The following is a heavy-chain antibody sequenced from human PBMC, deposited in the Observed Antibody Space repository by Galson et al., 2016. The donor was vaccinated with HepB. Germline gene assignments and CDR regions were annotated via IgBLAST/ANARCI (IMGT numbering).Heavy chain of an antibody. J-gene: IGHJ6*02. Sequence: SLRLSCAASGFNFSNYGMHWVRQAPGRGLEWVAVILYDGRNEYYSDSVKGRFTITRDNSRDTEYLQMYSLRPEDTAVYYCAKDPSGSSIWSYYYFGMDAWGQGTTVTVSS. CDR3: AKDPSGSSIWSYYYFGMDA. D-gene: IGHD6-13*01. CDR1: GFNFSNYG. CDR2: ILYDGRNE. V-gene: IGHV3-30*18.